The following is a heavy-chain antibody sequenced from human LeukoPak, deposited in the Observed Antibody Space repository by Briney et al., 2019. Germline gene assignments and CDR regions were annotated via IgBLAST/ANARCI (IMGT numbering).Heavy chain of an antibody. CDR3: ARESPQWELNAFDI. CDR1: GFTFSSYG. D-gene: IGHD1-26*01. Sequence: GGSLRLSCAASGFTFSSYGMHWVRQAPGKGLEWVAFIRYDGSNKYYADSVKGRFTISRDNSKNTLYPQMNSLRAEDTAVYCCARESPQWELNAFDIWGQGTMVTVSS. J-gene: IGHJ3*02. CDR2: IRYDGSNK. V-gene: IGHV3-30*02.